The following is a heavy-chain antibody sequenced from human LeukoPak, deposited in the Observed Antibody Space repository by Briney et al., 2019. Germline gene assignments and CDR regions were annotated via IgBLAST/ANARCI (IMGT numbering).Heavy chain of an antibody. CDR1: GHTFSSYG. J-gene: IGHJ4*02. CDR3: ARDVARGYTYGHLQDY. D-gene: IGHD5-18*01. V-gene: IGHV1-18*01. Sequence: ASVKVSCKASGHTFSSYGISWVRQAPGQGLEWMGWISVYNGNTDYAQKLQGRVTMTTDTSTSTAYMELRSLISDDTAVYYCARDVARGYTYGHLQDYWGQGTLVTVSS. CDR2: ISVYNGNT.